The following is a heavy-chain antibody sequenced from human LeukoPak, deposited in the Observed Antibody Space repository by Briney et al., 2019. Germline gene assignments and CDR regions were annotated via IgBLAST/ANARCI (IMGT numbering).Heavy chain of an antibody. J-gene: IGHJ4*02. Sequence: GGSLRLSCAASGFKFRNYGMHWVRQAPGKGLEWVAVIWYDGSNKYYADSVKGRFTISRDNSTNTLYLQMNSLRAEDTAVYYCAKDGGLWVSAHWGDSWGRGTLVTVSS. CDR2: IWYDGSNK. CDR1: GFKFRNYG. V-gene: IGHV3-33*06. D-gene: IGHD7-27*01. CDR3: AKDGGLWVSAHWGDS.